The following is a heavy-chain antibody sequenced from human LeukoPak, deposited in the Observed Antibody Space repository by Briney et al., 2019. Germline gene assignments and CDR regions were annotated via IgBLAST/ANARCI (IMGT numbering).Heavy chain of an antibody. D-gene: IGHD1-7*01. Sequence: GGSLRLSCAASRFTFSNYWMHWVRQAPGKGLEWVANIKQNGSNAYYVDSVKGRFTISRDNAKNSVYLQMNSLRVEDTAVYYCARGVRGGTQYDAFDIWGLGTMVTVSS. V-gene: IGHV3-7*01. CDR3: ARGVRGGTQYDAFDI. CDR2: IKQNGSNA. J-gene: IGHJ3*02. CDR1: RFTFSNYW.